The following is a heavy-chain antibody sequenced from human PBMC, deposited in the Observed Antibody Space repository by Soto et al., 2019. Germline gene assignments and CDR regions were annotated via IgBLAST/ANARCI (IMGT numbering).Heavy chain of an antibody. D-gene: IGHD6-13*01. Sequence: GGSLRLSCAASGFTFSDYYMSWIRQAPGKGLEWVSYISSSGASIYYADSVKGRFTISRDNAENSLSLQMNSLRAEDTAVYYCVRGGWSSSGGIAASWGQGTLVTVSS. CDR3: VRGGWSSSGGIAAS. CDR2: ISSSGASI. CDR1: GFTFSDYY. V-gene: IGHV3-11*01. J-gene: IGHJ5*02.